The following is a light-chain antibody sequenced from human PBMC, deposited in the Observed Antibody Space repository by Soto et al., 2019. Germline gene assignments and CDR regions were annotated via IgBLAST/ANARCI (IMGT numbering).Light chain of an antibody. Sequence: VMTQSPATLSVSPGESATLSCRASQSVSSNLAWYQQKPGQAPRLLIYGESTRATGIPDRLSGSGSGTEFNLNISRLQSEDFAVYYCQHYNNWLGTFGGGTKVDIK. V-gene: IGKV3-15*01. CDR2: GES. CDR3: QHYNNWLGT. CDR1: QSVSSN. J-gene: IGKJ4*01.